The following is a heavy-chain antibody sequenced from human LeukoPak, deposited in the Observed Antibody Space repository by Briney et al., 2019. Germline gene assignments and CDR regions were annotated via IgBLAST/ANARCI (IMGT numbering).Heavy chain of an antibody. CDR3: ARDAYSSSWYLVPGLNY. J-gene: IGHJ4*02. CDR1: GFTFSSYS. V-gene: IGHV3-21*01. CDR2: ISSSSSYI. Sequence: GGSLRLSCAASGFTFSSYSMNWVRQAPGKGLEWVPSISSSSSYIYYADSVKGRFTISRDNAKNSLYLQMNSLRAEDTAVYYCARDAYSSSWYLVPGLNYWGQGTLVTVSS. D-gene: IGHD6-13*01.